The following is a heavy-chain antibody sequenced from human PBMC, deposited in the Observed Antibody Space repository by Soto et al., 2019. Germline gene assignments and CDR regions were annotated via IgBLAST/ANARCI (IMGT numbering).Heavy chain of an antibody. V-gene: IGHV4-59*11. D-gene: IGHD3-10*01. CDR3: ARVSTSASGSYYTLDY. CDR1: GDSISSHC. CDR2: GST. J-gene: IGHJ4*02. Sequence: SETLSLTCTVSGDSISSHCWSWIRQPPGKGLEWIGFGSTKYNPSLKSRISISVDTSKNQFSLNLTSATAADTAVYYCARVSTSASGSYYTLDYWGQGTLVTVSS.